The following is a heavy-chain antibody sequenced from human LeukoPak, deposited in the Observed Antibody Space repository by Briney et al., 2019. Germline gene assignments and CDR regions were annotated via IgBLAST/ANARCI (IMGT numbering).Heavy chain of an antibody. CDR1: GYTFTGYY. CDR2: INPNSGGT. CDR3: ARVLRGSGSYYNVRNWFDP. J-gene: IGHJ5*02. V-gene: IGHV1-2*02. Sequence: ASVKVSCKASGYTFTGYYMHWVRQAPGQGLEWMGWINPNSGGTNYAQKFQGRVTTTRDTSISTAYMELSRLRSDDTAVYYCARVLRGSGSYYNVRNWFDPWGQGTLVTVSS. D-gene: IGHD3-10*01.